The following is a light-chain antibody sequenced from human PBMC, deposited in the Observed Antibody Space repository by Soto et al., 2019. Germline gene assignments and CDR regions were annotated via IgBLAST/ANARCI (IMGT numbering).Light chain of an antibody. Sequence: QSALTQPASVSGPPGQSITISCTGTSSDVGAYNYVSWYQHHPGKAPRLVIYDVTNRPSGISDRFSGSKSGNTASLTISGLLAEDEAEYYCTSYTSISTYVFGTGTKVTVL. CDR2: DVT. CDR3: TSYTSISTYV. J-gene: IGLJ1*01. CDR1: SSDVGAYNY. V-gene: IGLV2-14*01.